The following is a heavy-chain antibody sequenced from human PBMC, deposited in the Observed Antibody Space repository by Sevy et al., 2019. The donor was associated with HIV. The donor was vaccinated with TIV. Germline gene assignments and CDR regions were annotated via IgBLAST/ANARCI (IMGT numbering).Heavy chain of an antibody. D-gene: IGHD2-8*01. CDR3: VKVQSTYGYGLMDDGFDL. J-gene: IGHJ3*01. CDR1: GFKFDDYG. CDR2: ITWNSGNL. Sequence: GGSLRLSCVASGFKFDDYGMHWVRQTPGRGLEWASGITWNSGNLDYVDSVKGRFTISRDNARTSLYLQMDSLRPEDTALYYCVKVQSTYGYGLMDDGFDLWGRGTRVTVSS. V-gene: IGHV3-9*01.